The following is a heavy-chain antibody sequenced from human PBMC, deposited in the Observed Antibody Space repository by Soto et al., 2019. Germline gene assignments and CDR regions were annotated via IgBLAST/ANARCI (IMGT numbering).Heavy chain of an antibody. V-gene: IGHV4-4*02. Sequence: QVQLQESGPGLVKPSGTLSLTCAVSGGSISSSNWWSWVRQPPGKGLEWIGEIYHSGSTNYNPSLKSRLTISVDKPKNQFSLKLSSVTAADTAVYYCARVGCSGGSCYRNLDYWGQGTLVTVSS. J-gene: IGHJ4*02. CDR1: GGSISSSNW. CDR2: IYHSGST. CDR3: ARVGCSGGSCYRNLDY. D-gene: IGHD2-15*01.